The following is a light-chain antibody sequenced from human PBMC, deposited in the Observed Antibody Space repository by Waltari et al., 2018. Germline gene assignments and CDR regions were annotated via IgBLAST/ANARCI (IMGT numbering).Light chain of an antibody. CDR1: NSDVGAYNY. CDR3: SSYTTSGTVV. J-gene: IGLJ2*01. Sequence: QSALTQPASVSGPPGQSLTISCRGTNSDVGAYNYVPWYQQHPGKVPQVMIYDVRNRPSGVSNRFSGSKSGNTASLTISGLQAEDEADYYCSSYTTSGTVVFGGGTKVTVL. CDR2: DVR. V-gene: IGLV2-14*03.